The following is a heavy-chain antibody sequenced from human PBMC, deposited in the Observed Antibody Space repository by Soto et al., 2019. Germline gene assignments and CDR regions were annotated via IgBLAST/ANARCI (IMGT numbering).Heavy chain of an antibody. CDR1: GGTFSSYA. D-gene: IGHD6-6*01. CDR3: ANRYSSSEIYYYGMDV. Sequence: QVQLVQSGAEVKKPGSSVKVSCKASGGTFSSYAISWVRQAPGHGLEWMGGIIPIFGTANYAQKFQGRVTITADESTSTAYMELSSLRSEDTAVYSCANRYSSSEIYYYGMDVWGQGTTVTVSS. J-gene: IGHJ6*02. V-gene: IGHV1-69*01. CDR2: IIPIFGTA.